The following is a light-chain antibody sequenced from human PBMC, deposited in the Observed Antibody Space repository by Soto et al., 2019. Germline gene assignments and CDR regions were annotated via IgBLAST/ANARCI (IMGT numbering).Light chain of an antibody. Sequence: DIQMTQSPSSLSASVGDRVTITCQASQNINNYLYWYQQKPGRAPKLLIYDASNSEAGVPTRFRGSGSGTDFTFTISRLQPEDIATYCCQQYERLPTFGQGTRLEIK. CDR1: QNINNY. CDR3: QQYERLPT. J-gene: IGKJ5*01. V-gene: IGKV1-33*01. CDR2: DAS.